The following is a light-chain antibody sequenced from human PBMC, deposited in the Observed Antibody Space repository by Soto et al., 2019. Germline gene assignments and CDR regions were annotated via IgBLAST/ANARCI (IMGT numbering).Light chain of an antibody. V-gene: IGKV3-11*01. CDR3: QQYNSYPLT. CDR2: DAS. CDR1: QSVSSY. Sequence: DIVLTQSPATLSLSPGERATLSCRASQSVSSYLAWYQQKPGQAPRLLIYDASNRATGIPARFSGSGSGTDFTLTISSLQPDDFATYYCQQYNSYPLTFGGGTKVDIK. J-gene: IGKJ4*01.